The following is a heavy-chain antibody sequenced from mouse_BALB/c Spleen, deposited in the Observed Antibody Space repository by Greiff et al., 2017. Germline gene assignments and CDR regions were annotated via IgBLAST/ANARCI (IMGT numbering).Heavy chain of an antibody. V-gene: IGHV7-3*02. J-gene: IGHJ1*01. CDR1: GFTFTDYY. CDR2: IRNKANGYTT. D-gene: IGHD4-1*01. CDR3: ARDFNWDWYFDV. Sequence: EVQLVESGGGLVQPGGSLRLSCATSGFTFTDYYMSWVRQPPGKALEWLGFIRNKANGYTTEYSASVKGRFTISRDNSQSILYLQMNTLRAEDSATYYCARDFNWDWYFDVWGEGTTVTVSS.